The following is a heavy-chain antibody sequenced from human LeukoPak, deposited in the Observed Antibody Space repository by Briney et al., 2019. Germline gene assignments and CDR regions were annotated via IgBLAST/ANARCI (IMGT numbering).Heavy chain of an antibody. CDR3: AGENRGYCSGGSCMYAFDI. CDR1: GGSISSYY. V-gene: IGHV4-4*07. Sequence: PSETLSLTCTVSGGSISSYYWSWIRQPAGKGLEWIGRIYTSGSTNYNPSLKSRVTMSVDTSKNQFSLKLSSVTAADTAVYYCAGENRGYCSGGSCMYAFDIWGQGTMVTVSS. J-gene: IGHJ3*02. D-gene: IGHD2-15*01. CDR2: IYTSGST.